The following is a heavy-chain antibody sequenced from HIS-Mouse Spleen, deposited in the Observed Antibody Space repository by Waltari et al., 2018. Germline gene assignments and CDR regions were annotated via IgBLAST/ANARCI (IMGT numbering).Heavy chain of an antibody. Sequence: EVQLVESGGGLVQPGRSLRLSCAASGFTFDDYAMHWVRQAPGKGLEWVSGISWNSGSIGYEDSVKGRFTISRDNAKNSLYLQMNSLRAEDTALYYCAKGYCSSTSCLFDYWGQGTLVTVSS. D-gene: IGHD2-2*01. J-gene: IGHJ4*02. V-gene: IGHV3-9*01. CDR2: ISWNSGSI. CDR1: GFTFDDYA. CDR3: AKGYCSSTSCLFDY.